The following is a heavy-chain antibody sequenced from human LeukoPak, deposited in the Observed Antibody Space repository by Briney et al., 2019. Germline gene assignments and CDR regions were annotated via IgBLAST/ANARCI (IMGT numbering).Heavy chain of an antibody. CDR2: IIPIFGTA. CDR1: GGTFSSYA. V-gene: IGHV1-69*13. CDR3: AKGGGIFVWYYFDY. D-gene: IGHD2/OR15-2a*01. J-gene: IGHJ4*02. Sequence: SVKVSCKASGGTFSSYAISWVRQAPGQGLEWMGGIIPIFGTANYAQKFQGRVTITADESTSTAYMELSSLRAEDTAVYYCAKGGGIFVWYYFDYWGQGTLVTVSS.